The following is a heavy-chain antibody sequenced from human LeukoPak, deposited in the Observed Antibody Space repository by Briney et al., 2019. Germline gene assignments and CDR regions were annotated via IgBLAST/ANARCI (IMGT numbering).Heavy chain of an antibody. CDR1: GFTFSRYA. CDR2: ISSTGVYI. D-gene: IGHD3-22*01. V-gene: IGHV3-21*01. CDR3: ARDRLIDKYNWFDP. Sequence: PGGSLRLSCSASGFTFSRYAMNWVRQAPGKGLEWVSSISSTGVYIYYADSVKGRFTISRDNAKNSLYLQMNSLRAEDTAVYYCARDRLIDKYNWFDPWGQGTLVTVSS. J-gene: IGHJ5*02.